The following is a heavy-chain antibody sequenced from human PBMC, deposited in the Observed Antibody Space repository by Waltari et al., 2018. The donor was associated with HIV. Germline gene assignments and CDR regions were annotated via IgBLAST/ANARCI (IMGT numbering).Heavy chain of an antibody. J-gene: IGHJ4*02. CDR2: IKQDGSEK. V-gene: IGHV3-7*01. CDR1: AFTFSNYW. D-gene: IGHD2-2*01. CDR3: ARDRCSSTSCFVDY. Sequence: EVQLVESGGGLVQPGGSLRLSCAASAFTFSNYWMGWVRQAPGKGLWWVANIKQDGSEKYLVDSVKGRCTISRDSGKNSLYLQMNSLRAEDTAVYYCARDRCSSTSCFVDYWGQGTLVTVSS.